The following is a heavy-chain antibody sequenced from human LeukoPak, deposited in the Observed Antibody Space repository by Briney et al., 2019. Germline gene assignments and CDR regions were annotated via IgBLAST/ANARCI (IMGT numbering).Heavy chain of an antibody. CDR2: IYYSGST. J-gene: IGHJ6*03. Sequence: PSETLSLTCTVSGGSISSYYWSWIRQPPGKGLEWIGYIYYSGSTNYNPSLKRRVTISVDTSKNQFPLKLSSVTAADTAVYYCARTTEGYCRGRSCYSYYYYMDVWGKGTTVTVSS. CDR1: GGSISSYY. D-gene: IGHD2-15*01. CDR3: ARTTEGYCRGRSCYSYYYYMDV. V-gene: IGHV4-59*01.